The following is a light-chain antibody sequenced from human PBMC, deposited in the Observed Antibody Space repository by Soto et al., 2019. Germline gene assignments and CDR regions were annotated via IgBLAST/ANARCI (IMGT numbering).Light chain of an antibody. CDR2: GAS. V-gene: IGKV3-20*01. CDR3: QQYGSSPGT. J-gene: IGKJ1*01. Sequence: EIGLTQSPGTLSLSPGERATLCCRASQSVSSSYLAWYQQKPGQAPRLLIYGASSRATGIPDRFSGSGSGTDFTLTISRLEPEDFAVYYCQQYGSSPGTFGQGTKV. CDR1: QSVSSSY.